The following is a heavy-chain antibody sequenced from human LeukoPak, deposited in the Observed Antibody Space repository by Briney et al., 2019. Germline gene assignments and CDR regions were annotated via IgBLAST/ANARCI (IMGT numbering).Heavy chain of an antibody. V-gene: IGHV3-20*04. CDR3: ARDHGDSSGSLGY. CDR1: GFTFDDYG. Sequence: PGGSLRLSCAASGFTFDDYGMSWVRQAPGKGLEWVSGINWNGGSTGYADSVKGRFTISRDNSKNTLYLQMNSLRAEDTAVYYCARDHGDSSGSLGYWGQGTLVTVSS. CDR2: INWNGGST. D-gene: IGHD3-22*01. J-gene: IGHJ4*02.